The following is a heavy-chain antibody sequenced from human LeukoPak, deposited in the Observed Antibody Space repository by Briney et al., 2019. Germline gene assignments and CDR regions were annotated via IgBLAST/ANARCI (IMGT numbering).Heavy chain of an antibody. Sequence: GGSLRLSCAASGFTFSSYSMNWVRQAPGKGLEWVANIKQDGSEKYYVDSVKGRFTISRDNTKNSLFLQMNSLRVEDTGVYYCARGVNGDNFFDYWGQGTLVTVSP. CDR3: ARGVNGDNFFDY. CDR1: GFTFSSYS. J-gene: IGHJ4*02. CDR2: IKQDGSEK. D-gene: IGHD5-24*01. V-gene: IGHV3-7*01.